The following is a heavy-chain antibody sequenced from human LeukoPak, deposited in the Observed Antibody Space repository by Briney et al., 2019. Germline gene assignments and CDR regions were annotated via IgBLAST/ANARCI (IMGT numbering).Heavy chain of an antibody. J-gene: IGHJ4*02. V-gene: IGHV1-18*01. Sequence: RASVKVSCKASGYTFSNYGISWVRQAPGQGLEWMGWISAYNGNTNYAQKLQGRVTMTTDTSTSTAYMELRSLRSDDTAVYYCASPGGNYYDSSGYPFDYWGQGTLVTVSS. D-gene: IGHD3-22*01. CDR2: ISAYNGNT. CDR1: GYTFSNYG. CDR3: ASPGGNYYDSSGYPFDY.